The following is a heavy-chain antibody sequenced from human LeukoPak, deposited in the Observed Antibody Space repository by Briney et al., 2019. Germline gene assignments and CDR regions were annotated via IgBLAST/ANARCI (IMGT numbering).Heavy chain of an antibody. CDR1: GFTFSSYW. V-gene: IGHV3-74*01. Sequence: GGSLRLSCAASGFTFSSYWMHWVRQAPGKRLVWVSRINSDGSSTSYADSVKGRFTISRDNAKNTLYLQMNSLRAEDTAVYYCARDLYQLPSNWFDPWGQGTLVTVSS. J-gene: IGHJ5*02. CDR3: ARDLYQLPSNWFDP. CDR2: INSDGSST. D-gene: IGHD2-2*01.